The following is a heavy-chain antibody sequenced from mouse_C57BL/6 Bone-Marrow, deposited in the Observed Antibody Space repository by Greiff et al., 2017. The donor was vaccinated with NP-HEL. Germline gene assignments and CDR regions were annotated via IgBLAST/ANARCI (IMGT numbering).Heavy chain of an antibody. CDR1: GYTFTSYW. CDR2: IDPSDSYT. CDR3: ARKAITTVVGKDYFDY. D-gene: IGHD1-1*01. Sequence: VQLQQPGAELVMPGASVKLSCKASGYTFTSYWMHWVKQRPGQGLEWIGEIDPSDSYTNYNQKFKGKSTLTVDKSSSTAYMQLSSLTSEDSAVYYCARKAITTVVGKDYFDYWGQGTTRTVSS. V-gene: IGHV1-69*01. J-gene: IGHJ2*01.